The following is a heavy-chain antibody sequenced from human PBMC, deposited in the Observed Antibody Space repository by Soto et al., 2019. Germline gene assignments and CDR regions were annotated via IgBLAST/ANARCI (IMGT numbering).Heavy chain of an antibody. D-gene: IGHD1-7*01. J-gene: IGHJ3*02. CDR3: ARSTYNWNYPYAFDI. CDR2: IYYSGST. CDR1: GGSISSSSYY. V-gene: IGHV4-39*01. Sequence: QLQLQESGPGLVKPSETLSLTCTVSGGSISSSSYYWGWIRQPPGKGLEWIGSIYYSGSTYYNPSLKSRVTISVDTSKNQFSLKLSSVTAADTAVYYCARSTYNWNYPYAFDIWGQGTMVTVSS.